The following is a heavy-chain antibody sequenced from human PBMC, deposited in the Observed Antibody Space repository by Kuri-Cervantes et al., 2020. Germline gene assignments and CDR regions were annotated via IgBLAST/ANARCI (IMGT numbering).Heavy chain of an antibody. CDR1: GYTFTSYD. D-gene: IGHD1-26*01. CDR2: MNPNSGNT. Sequence: ASVKVSCKASGYTFTSYDIKWVRQATGQGLEWMGWMNPNSGNTGYAQEFQGRVTITRDTSASTAYMELSSLRSEDTAVYYCARDQVGATDYWGQGTLVTVSS. V-gene: IGHV1-8*01. CDR3: ARDQVGATDY. J-gene: IGHJ4*02.